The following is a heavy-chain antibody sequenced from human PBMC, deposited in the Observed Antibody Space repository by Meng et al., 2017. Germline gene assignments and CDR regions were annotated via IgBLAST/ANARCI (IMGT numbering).Heavy chain of an antibody. V-gene: IGHV4-34*01. Sequence: GQLQKWVGGLWKPTTSLSRPGAVYGGCVSGYEGGWIRQPPGKGLGWIREINHSGSTNYNPSLKIRVTISVDTSKNQFSLKLSSVTAADTAVYYCARRRGGSSDWFDPWGQGTLVTVSS. D-gene: IGHD6-6*01. J-gene: IGHJ5*02. CDR1: GGCVSGYE. CDR3: ARRRGGSSDWFDP. CDR2: INHSGST.